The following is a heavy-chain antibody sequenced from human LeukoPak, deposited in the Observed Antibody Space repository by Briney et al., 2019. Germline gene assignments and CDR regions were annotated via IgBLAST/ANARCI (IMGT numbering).Heavy chain of an antibody. CDR2: FYHTGGT. J-gene: IGHJ6*02. Sequence: SQTLSLTCTVSGGSISGGGYYWSWIRQHPGKGLEWIGYFYHTGGTFYNPSLKSRVTISLDTSENQFSLKLSSVTAADTAVYYCASSEATTTPPPYGMGVWGQGTMVTVSS. CDR3: ASSEATTTPPPYGMGV. D-gene: IGHD5-12*01. CDR1: GGSISGGGYY. V-gene: IGHV4-31*03.